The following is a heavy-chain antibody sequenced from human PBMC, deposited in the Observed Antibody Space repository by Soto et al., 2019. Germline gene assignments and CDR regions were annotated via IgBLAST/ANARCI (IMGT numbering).Heavy chain of an antibody. CDR2: ISGRGVDT. CDR3: AKDQTDVTLFDY. Sequence: EVQLLESGGGFVQPGGSLRLSCAASGFSFSSLAMSWVRQAPGKGLEWVSSISGRGVDTLYGDSVKGRFTITRDNSRKTLYMQVNSLRAEDTTVYYCAKDQTDVTLFDYWGQGTLVTVSS. J-gene: IGHJ4*02. D-gene: IGHD2-21*02. V-gene: IGHV3-23*01. CDR1: GFSFSSLA.